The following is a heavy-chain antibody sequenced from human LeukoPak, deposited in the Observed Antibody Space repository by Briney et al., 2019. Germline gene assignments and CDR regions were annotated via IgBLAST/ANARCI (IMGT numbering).Heavy chain of an antibody. J-gene: IGHJ4*02. D-gene: IGHD6-25*01. CDR1: GGSVCSTNW. CDR2: VHLDGRT. CDR3: AREGGFYRPLDY. V-gene: IGHV4-4*02. Sequence: SETLSLTCGVSGGSVCSTNWWTWIRQPPGEGLEWIGEVHLDGRTNFNPSLKSRLTMSVDLSENHVSLKLTSLTAADTAAYYCAREGGFYRPLDYSGQGTLVTVSS.